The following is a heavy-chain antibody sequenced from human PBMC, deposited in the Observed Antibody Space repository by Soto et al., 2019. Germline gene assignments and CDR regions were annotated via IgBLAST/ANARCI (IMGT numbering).Heavy chain of an antibody. V-gene: IGHV3-33*01. D-gene: IGHD3-22*01. J-gene: IGHJ5*02. CDR1: GFTFRNYG. CDR3: ARDLYYYDTGGYPRPLA. Sequence: PGGSLRLSCAASGFTFRNYGMHWVRQAPGKGLEWVAVIWFDDNRYYADSVKGRFTISRDNSKNTLYLQMNSLRAEDTAVYYCARDLYYYDTGGYPRPLAWGQGTLVTVSS. CDR2: IWFDDNR.